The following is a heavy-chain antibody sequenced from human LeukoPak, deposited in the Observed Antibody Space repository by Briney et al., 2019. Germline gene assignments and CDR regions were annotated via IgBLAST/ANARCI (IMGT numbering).Heavy chain of an antibody. Sequence: GGSLRLSCVASGFIFTDHWMRWVRQAPGKGLEWVANIKEDESAKFYADSVRGRFTISRDNAKNSLYLQMNNLRVEDTAVYYCARAVDVADYWGRGTLVTVSS. CDR2: IKEDESAK. CDR1: GFIFTDHW. D-gene: IGHD3-16*01. CDR3: ARAVDVADY. V-gene: IGHV3-7*01. J-gene: IGHJ4*02.